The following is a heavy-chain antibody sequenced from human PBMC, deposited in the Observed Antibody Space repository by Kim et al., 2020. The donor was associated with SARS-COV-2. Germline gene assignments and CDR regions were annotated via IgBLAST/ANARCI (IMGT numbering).Heavy chain of an antibody. V-gene: IGHV3-9*01. CDR3: AKDRGSGYYDSSADY. Sequence: DSLKGRFTISRDNAKNSLYLQMNSLRAEDTALYYCAKDRGSGYYDSSADYWGQGTLVTVSS. J-gene: IGHJ4*02. D-gene: IGHD3-22*01.